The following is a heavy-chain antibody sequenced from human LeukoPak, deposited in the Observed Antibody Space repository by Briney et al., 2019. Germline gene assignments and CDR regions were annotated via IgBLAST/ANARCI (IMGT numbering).Heavy chain of an antibody. CDR2: ISSSSSYT. V-gene: IGHV3-11*06. Sequence: GGSLRLSCAASGFTFSDYYMSWIRQAPVKGLEWVSYISSSSSYTNYADSVKGRFTISRDNAKNSLYLQMNSLRADDTAVYYCARALSGYDSDYYFDYWGQGTLVTVSS. J-gene: IGHJ4*02. D-gene: IGHD5-12*01. CDR1: GFTFSDYY. CDR3: ARALSGYDSDYYFDY.